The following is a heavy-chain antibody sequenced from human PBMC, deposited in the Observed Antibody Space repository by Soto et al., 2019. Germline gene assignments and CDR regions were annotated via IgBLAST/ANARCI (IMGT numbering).Heavy chain of an antibody. CDR1: GFTFSSYA. V-gene: IGHV3-23*01. Sequence: GGSLRLSCAASGFTFSSYAMSWVRQAPGKGLEWVSAISGSGGSTYYADSVKGRFTISRDNSKNTLYLQMNSLRAEDTAVYYCAKCLSVYDFWSGYATYYGMDVWGQGTTVTVSS. CDR2: ISGSGGST. J-gene: IGHJ6*02. CDR3: AKCLSVYDFWSGYATYYGMDV. D-gene: IGHD3-3*01.